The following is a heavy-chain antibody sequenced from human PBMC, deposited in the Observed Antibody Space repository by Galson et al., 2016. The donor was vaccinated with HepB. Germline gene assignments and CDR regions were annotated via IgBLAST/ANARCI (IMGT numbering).Heavy chain of an antibody. J-gene: IGHJ3*02. V-gene: IGHV4-59*01. Sequence: SETLSLTCTVSGVSISSYYWSWIRQSPGKAPEWIGYIYHSGSTHYNPSLKSRVTISVDTAKNQFSLNVTSATAADTAMYYCARITNGNTAHDAFDIWGQGTKVTVSS. CDR2: IYHSGST. D-gene: IGHD1-1*01. CDR1: GVSISSYY. CDR3: ARITNGNTAHDAFDI.